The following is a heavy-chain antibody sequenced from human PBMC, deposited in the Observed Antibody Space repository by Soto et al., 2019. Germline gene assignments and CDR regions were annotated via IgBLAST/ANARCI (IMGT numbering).Heavy chain of an antibody. CDR1: GFTLSGYA. CDR3: ARRARPDFYYMDV. CDR2: ISSNGVGT. J-gene: IGHJ6*03. Sequence: HPGGSLRLSCAASGFTLSGYAMDWVRQAPGKGLEYVSGISSNGVGTYYANSVQGRFTISRDNSKNTVYLQMGSLRPEDMAVYYCARRARPDFYYMDVGGKGTTVTVSS. D-gene: IGHD6-6*01. V-gene: IGHV3-64*01.